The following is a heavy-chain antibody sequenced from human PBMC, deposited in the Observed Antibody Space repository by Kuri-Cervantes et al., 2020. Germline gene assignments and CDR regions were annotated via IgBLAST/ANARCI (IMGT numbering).Heavy chain of an antibody. CDR2: TFYSGST. CDR1: GASISIVDYY. CDR3: ARDMRELGIY. J-gene: IGHJ4*02. V-gene: IGHV4-31*03. D-gene: IGHD1-26*01. Sequence: LRLSCTVSGASISIVDYYWSWLRQHPGKGLEWIGYTFYSGSTYYTPSLQNRLTISLDRSKNQFSLNLRSVTAADTAVYYCARDMRELGIYWGQGTLVTVSS.